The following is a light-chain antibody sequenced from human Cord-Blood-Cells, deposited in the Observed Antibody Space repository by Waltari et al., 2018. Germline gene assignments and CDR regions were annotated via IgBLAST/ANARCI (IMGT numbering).Light chain of an antibody. J-gene: IGLJ3*02. CDR2: DGR. Sequence: QSALTQPASVSGSPGQSITISCTGTSSDVGGYNYVSWYQQHPGKAPKLMIYDGRNRPSGVSNRFSGSKSGNTASLTISGLQAEDEADYYCSSYTSSSTRVFGGGTKLTVL. CDR3: SSYTSSSTRV. CDR1: SSDVGGYNY. V-gene: IGLV2-14*03.